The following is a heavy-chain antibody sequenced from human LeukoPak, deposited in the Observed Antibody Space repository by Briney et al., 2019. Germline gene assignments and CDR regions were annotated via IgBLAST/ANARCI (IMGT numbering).Heavy chain of an antibody. V-gene: IGHV1-69*13. CDR1: GGTFSIYA. CDR3: ARDSGLSGSYLKFYYFDY. Sequence: SVKVSFKASGGTFSIYAISWVRQAPGQGLEWMGGIIPIFGTANYAQKFQGRVTITADESTSTAYMELSSLRSEDTAVYYCARDSGLSGSYLKFYYFDYWGQGTLVTVSS. J-gene: IGHJ4*02. CDR2: IIPIFGTA. D-gene: IGHD1-26*01.